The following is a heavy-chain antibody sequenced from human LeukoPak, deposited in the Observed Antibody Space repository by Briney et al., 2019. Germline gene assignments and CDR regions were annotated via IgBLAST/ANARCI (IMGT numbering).Heavy chain of an antibody. CDR1: GGSISSSSYY. CDR3: ASTEGRYDSSGYYNPFDY. Sequence: PSETLSLTCTVSGGSISSSSYYWGWIRQPPGKGLEWIGSIYYSGGTYYNPSLKSRVTISVDTSKNQFSLKLSSVTAADTAVYHCASTEGRYDSSGYYNPFDYWGQGTLVTVSS. D-gene: IGHD3-22*01. J-gene: IGHJ4*02. V-gene: IGHV4-39*01. CDR2: IYYSGGT.